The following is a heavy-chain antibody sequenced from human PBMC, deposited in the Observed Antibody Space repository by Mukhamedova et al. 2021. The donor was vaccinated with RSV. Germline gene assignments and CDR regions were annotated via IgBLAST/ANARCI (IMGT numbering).Heavy chain of an antibody. CDR2: ISSSGSTI. D-gene: IGHD2-2*01. Sequence: APGKGLEWVSYISSSGSTIYYADSVKGRFTISRDNAKNSLYLQMNSLRAEDTAVYYCAREAYPDCSSTSCTADYYYYMDVWGKGT. CDR3: AREAYPDCSSTSCTADYYYYMDV. J-gene: IGHJ6*03. V-gene: IGHV3-48*03.